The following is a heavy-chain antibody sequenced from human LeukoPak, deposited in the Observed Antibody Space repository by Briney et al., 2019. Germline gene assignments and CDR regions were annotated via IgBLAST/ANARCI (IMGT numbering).Heavy chain of an antibody. CDR1: GGSISSSSYY. CDR2: IYYSGST. D-gene: IGHD6-6*01. CDR3: ARRSLYSSSSYFDY. J-gene: IGHJ4*02. Sequence: KPSETLSLTCTVSGGSISSSSYYWGWIRQPPGKGLEWIGSIYYSGSTYYNPSLKSRVTISVDTSKNHFSLKLSSVTAADTAVYYCARRSLYSSSSYFDYWGQGTLVTVSS. V-gene: IGHV4-39*02.